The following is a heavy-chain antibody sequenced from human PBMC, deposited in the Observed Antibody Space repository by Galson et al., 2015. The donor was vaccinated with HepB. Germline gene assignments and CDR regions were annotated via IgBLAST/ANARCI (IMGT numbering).Heavy chain of an antibody. CDR2: IKYDGNNK. V-gene: IGHV3-33*01. CDR1: GFTLSSSG. Sequence: SLRLPCAVSGFTLSSSGMHRVRQAPGKGLEWVAVIKYDGNNKYYGDSVKGRFTITRDSSKNTLYPQMNSLRGEDTAVYYCVIDLVRVTAIPFNWGQGTLVTVSS. J-gene: IGHJ4*02. D-gene: IGHD2-21*02. CDR3: VIDLVRVTAIPFN.